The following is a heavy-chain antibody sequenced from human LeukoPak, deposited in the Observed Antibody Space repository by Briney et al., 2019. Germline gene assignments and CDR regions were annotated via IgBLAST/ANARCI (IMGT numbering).Heavy chain of an antibody. CDR3: ARDLVLAPYYDFCFDY. J-gene: IGHJ4*02. CDR1: GLTFSTYW. D-gene: IGHD3-3*01. V-gene: IGHV3-74*01. Sequence: GGSLRLSCAASGLTFSTYWIHWVRQAPGKGLVWVSHIKNDGITIYADSVRGRFTISRDNAKNTVYLQMNSLSAEDTAVYYCARDLVLAPYYDFCFDYWGQGTLVTVSS. CDR2: IKNDGIT.